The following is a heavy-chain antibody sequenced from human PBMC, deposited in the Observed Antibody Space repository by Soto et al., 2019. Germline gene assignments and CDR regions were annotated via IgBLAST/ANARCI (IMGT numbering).Heavy chain of an antibody. CDR1: GGSISSDSYY. V-gene: IGHV4-39*07. CDR2: IYYSGST. Sequence: SETLSLTCTVSGGSISSDSYYWGWIRQSPEKGLEWIASIYYSGSTKYNPPLKSRVTISVDTSKNQFSLKLSSVTAADTAVYYCARRWGMLFDYWGQGTLVTVSS. CDR3: ARRWGMLFDY. J-gene: IGHJ4*02. D-gene: IGHD2-8*01.